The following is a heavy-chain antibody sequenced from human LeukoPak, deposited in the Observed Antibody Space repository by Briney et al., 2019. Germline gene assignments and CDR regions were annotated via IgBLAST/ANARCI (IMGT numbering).Heavy chain of an antibody. J-gene: IGHJ4*02. CDR2: IIPIFGTA. Sequence: SSVKVSCEASGGTFSSYAISWVRQAPGQGLEWMGGIIPIFGTANYAQKFQGRVTITTDESTSTAYMELSSLRSEDTAVYYCAVTKSGYSYGSPSYYFDYWGQGTLVTVSS. D-gene: IGHD5-18*01. CDR1: GGTFSSYA. V-gene: IGHV1-69*05. CDR3: AVTKSGYSYGSPSYYFDY.